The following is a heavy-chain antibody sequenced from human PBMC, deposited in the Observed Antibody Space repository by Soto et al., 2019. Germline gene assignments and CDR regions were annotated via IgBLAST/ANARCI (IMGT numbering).Heavy chain of an antibody. CDR3: ARGFFHVLRFLDIPVGRDPYYFDY. CDR1: GYTFTSYD. J-gene: IGHJ4*02. CDR2: MNPNSGNT. V-gene: IGHV1-8*01. Sequence: RASVKVSCKASGYTFTSYDINWVRQATGQGLEWMGWMNPNSGNTGYAQKFQGRVTMTRNTSISTAYMELSSLRSEDTAVYYCARGFFHVLRFLDIPVGRDPYYFDYWGQGTLVTVSS. D-gene: IGHD3-3*01.